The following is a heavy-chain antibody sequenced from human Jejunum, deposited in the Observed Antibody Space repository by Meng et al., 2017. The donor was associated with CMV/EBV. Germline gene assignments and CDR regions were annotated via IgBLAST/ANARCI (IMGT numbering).Heavy chain of an antibody. CDR1: GFTFSTYW. J-gene: IGHJ4*01. CDR3: ATAGQYRLDN. Sequence: EAQLVESGGGLFPPGGSLRLSCAASGFTFSTYWMHWVRQGPGEGLVWVSRMNSDGSTTDYADSVKGRFTISRDNAKNTLYLQMNSLRVDDTAVYYCATAGQYRLDNWGHGTLVTVSS. V-gene: IGHV3-74*01. D-gene: IGHD2-2*01. CDR2: MNSDGSTT.